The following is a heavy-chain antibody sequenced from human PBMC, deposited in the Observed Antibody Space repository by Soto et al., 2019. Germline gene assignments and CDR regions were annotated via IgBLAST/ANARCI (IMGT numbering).Heavy chain of an antibody. Sequence: EVQLVESGGGLVQPGGSLRLSCVASGFTFSSNWMHWVRQAPGKGLVWVSRIKSDGTTTDYAGSVKGRFTISRDNAKNTLEQQINSLTAEDTAVYYCAKGRYSYEWGQGTLVTVSS. V-gene: IGHV3-74*01. J-gene: IGHJ4*02. CDR2: IKSDGTTT. CDR3: AKGRYSYE. D-gene: IGHD5-18*01. CDR1: GFTFSSNW.